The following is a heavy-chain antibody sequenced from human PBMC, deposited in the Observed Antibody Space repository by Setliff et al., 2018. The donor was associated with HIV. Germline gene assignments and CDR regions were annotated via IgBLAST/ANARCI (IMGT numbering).Heavy chain of an antibody. CDR1: GGTFSSYV. D-gene: IGHD6-13*01. Sequence: SVKVSCKASGGTFSSYVISWVRQAPGQGLEWMGGIIPIFGTANYAQKFQGRVTITADEPTSTAYMELSSLRSDDTAVYYCARDFSGQQLVGGWLDPWGQGTLVTVSS. CDR2: IIPIFGTA. V-gene: IGHV1-69*13. J-gene: IGHJ5*02. CDR3: ARDFSGQQLVGGWLDP.